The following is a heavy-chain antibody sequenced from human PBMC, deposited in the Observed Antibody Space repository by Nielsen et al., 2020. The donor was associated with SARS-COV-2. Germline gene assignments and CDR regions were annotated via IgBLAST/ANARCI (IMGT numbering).Heavy chain of an antibody. Sequence: GGSLRLSCAASGFTFSSYAMHWVRQAPGKGLEWVSSISSSSSYIYYADSVKGRFTISRDNAKNSLYLQMNSLRAEDTAVYYCASGVTTTYYYYYYYMDVWGKGTTVTVSS. V-gene: IGHV3-21*01. CDR3: ASGVTTTYYYYYYYMDV. CDR2: ISSSSSYI. CDR1: GFTFSSYA. D-gene: IGHD4-17*01. J-gene: IGHJ6*03.